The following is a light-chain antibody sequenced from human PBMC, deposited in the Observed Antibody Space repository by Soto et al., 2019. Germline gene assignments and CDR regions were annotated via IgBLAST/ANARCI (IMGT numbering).Light chain of an antibody. CDR1: TSDIGGYDY. J-gene: IGLJ1*01. CDR3: SSHGGNSPYV. V-gene: IGLV2-8*01. Sequence: QSVLTQPPSASGSHGQSVAISCTGTTSDIGGYDYVSWYQQHPGKAPKLMIYEVNKRPSGVPDRFSGSKSGNTASLTVSGLQAEDEADYYCSSHGGNSPYVFGTGTKLTVL. CDR2: EVN.